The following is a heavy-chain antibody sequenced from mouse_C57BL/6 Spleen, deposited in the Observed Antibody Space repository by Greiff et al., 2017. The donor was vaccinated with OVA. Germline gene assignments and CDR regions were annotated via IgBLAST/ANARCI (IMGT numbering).Heavy chain of an antibody. J-gene: IGHJ2*01. CDR3: ARVASSGYVGYFDY. Sequence: EVKLQESGPGLVKPSQSLSLTCSVTGYSITSGYYWNWIRQFPGNKLEWMGYISYDGSNNYNPSLKNRISITRDTSKNQFFLKLNSVTTEDTATYYCARVASSGYVGYFDYWGQGTTLTVSS. CDR2: ISYDGSN. V-gene: IGHV3-6*01. CDR1: GYSITSGYY. D-gene: IGHD3-2*02.